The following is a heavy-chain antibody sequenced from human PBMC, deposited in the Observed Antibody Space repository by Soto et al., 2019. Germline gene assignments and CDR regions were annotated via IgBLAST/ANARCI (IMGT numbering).Heavy chain of an antibody. V-gene: IGHV4-31*03. Sequence: QVQLQESGPGLVKPSQTLSLTCTVSGGSITNDDYYWNWIRQLPGKGLEWIGYIHNSGTTDDNPSLKSRVTISVDTSKSQFSLKLSSVTAADTAVYFCARQKQWLSPFDDWGQGTLVTVSS. CDR3: ARQKQWLSPFDD. J-gene: IGHJ4*02. CDR2: IHNSGTT. CDR1: GGSITNDDYY. D-gene: IGHD6-19*01.